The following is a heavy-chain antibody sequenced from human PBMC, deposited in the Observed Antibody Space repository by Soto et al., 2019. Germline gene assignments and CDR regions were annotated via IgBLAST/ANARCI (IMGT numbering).Heavy chain of an antibody. V-gene: IGHV2-5*02. Sequence: QITLKESGPTLVKPIQTLTLTCTFSGFSLTTQGVHVGWIRQPPGKALEWLALIYWDDNEVYSPSLKKRRTITKDTSTSQVVLTLASVDPVDDAAYYCVYRDFGDYFFQFWGQGILVNVSS. CDR3: VYRDFGDYFFQF. CDR2: IYWDDNE. D-gene: IGHD4-17*01. J-gene: IGHJ4*02. CDR1: GFSLTTQGVH.